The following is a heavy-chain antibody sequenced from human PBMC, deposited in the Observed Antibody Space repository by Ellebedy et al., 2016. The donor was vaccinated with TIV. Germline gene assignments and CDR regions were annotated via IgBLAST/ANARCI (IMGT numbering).Heavy chain of an antibody. D-gene: IGHD3-10*01. CDR1: GGSFSGYY. V-gene: IGHV4-34*01. CDR2: INHSGST. CDR3: ARVRFGDEIDY. Sequence: GSLRLXXAVYGGSFSGYYWSWIRQPPGKGLEWIGEINHSGSTNYNPSLKSRVTISVDRSKNQFSLKLSSVTAADTAVYYCARVRFGDEIDYWGQGTLVTVSS. J-gene: IGHJ4*02.